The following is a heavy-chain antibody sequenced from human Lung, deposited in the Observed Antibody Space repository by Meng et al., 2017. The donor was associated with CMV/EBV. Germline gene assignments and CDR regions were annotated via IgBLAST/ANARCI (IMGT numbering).Heavy chain of an antibody. J-gene: IGHJ4*02. Sequence: TCTVSGYSISSGYYWGWIRQPPGKGLEWIGSIYHSGSTYYNPSLKSRVTISVDTSKNQFSLKLSSVTAADTAVYYCARVSCSSTSCYDYWGQGTLVTVSS. CDR1: GYSISSGYY. V-gene: IGHV4-38-2*02. CDR3: ARVSCSSTSCYDY. D-gene: IGHD2-2*01. CDR2: IYHSGST.